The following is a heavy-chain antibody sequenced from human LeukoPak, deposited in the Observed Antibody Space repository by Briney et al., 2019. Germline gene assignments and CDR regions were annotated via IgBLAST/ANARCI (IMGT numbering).Heavy chain of an antibody. V-gene: IGHV1-2*02. CDR2: INPDSGGT. J-gene: IGHJ3*02. Sequence: ASVKVSCKASGYTFTGYYMHWVRQAPGQGLEWVGWINPDSGGTTYAQKFQGRVTMTRDTSIHTAYMDLSSLRSDDTAVYYCARGLAAADAFDIWGQGTMATVSS. D-gene: IGHD6-13*01. CDR1: GYTFTGYY. CDR3: ARGLAAADAFDI.